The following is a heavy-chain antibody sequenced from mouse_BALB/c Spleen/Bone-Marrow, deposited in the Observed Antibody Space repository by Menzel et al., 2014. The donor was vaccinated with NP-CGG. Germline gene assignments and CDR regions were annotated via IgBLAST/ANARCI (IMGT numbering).Heavy chain of an antibody. J-gene: IGHJ2*01. V-gene: IGHV5-17*02. Sequence: DVQLVESGGGLVQPGGSRKLSCAASGFTFSSFGMHWVRQTPEKGLEWVAYISSGSSTIYYADTVKARFTISRDNPKNTLFLQVTSLRSEDTAMYYCTRGGNWDDFDYWGQGTTLTVSS. CDR2: ISSGSSTI. D-gene: IGHD4-1*01. CDR3: TRGGNWDDFDY. CDR1: GFTFSSFG.